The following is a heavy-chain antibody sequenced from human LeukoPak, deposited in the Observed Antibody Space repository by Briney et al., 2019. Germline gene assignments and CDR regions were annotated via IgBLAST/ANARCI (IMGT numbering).Heavy chain of an antibody. CDR2: INPISGGT. D-gene: IGHD5-12*01. Sequence: ASVKVSCKTSGYTFTGYYMHWVRQAPGQGLEWMGWINPISGGTNYAQKFQGRVTMTRDTSISTAYMELTRLRFDDTAMYYCARVDGYGYDVGYWGQGTLVTVSS. J-gene: IGHJ4*02. CDR3: ARVDGYGYDVGY. CDR1: GYTFTGYY. V-gene: IGHV1-2*02.